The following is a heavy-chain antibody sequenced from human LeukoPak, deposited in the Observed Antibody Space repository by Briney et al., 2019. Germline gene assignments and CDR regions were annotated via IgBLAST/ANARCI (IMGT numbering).Heavy chain of an antibody. V-gene: IGHV4-39*07. CDR3: ARVRGYSYGYSDSWYFDY. CDR2: IYYSGSP. J-gene: IGHJ4*02. CDR1: GGSITSSSYY. D-gene: IGHD5-18*01. Sequence: SETLSLLCTVSGGSITSSSYYWGWIRQPPGRGLEWFGSIYYSGSPYYNPSLKSRITISLDTSKKQFSLKLSSVTAADTAVYYCARVRGYSYGYSDSWYFDYWGQGTLVTVSS.